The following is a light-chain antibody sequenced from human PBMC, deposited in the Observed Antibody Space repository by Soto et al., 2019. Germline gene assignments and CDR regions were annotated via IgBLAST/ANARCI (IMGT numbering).Light chain of an antibody. V-gene: IGLV2-8*01. J-gene: IGLJ2*01. Sequence: QSALTQPPSASGSPGQSVTISCTGTSSDVGGYNYVSWYQQHPGKAPKLMIYEVSKRPSGVPDRFSGSKSGNTASLTVSGLKAEDEADYYCSSYAGSNVVFGGGTKLNVL. CDR3: SSYAGSNVV. CDR1: SSDVGGYNY. CDR2: EVS.